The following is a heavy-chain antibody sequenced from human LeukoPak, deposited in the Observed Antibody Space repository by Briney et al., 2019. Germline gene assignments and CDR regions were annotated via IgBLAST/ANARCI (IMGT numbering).Heavy chain of an antibody. Sequence: GGSLRLSCAASGFNFNTYGMSWVRQAPGKGLEWVSAISGSGGNTYYADSVKGRFTISRDNSKNTLYLQMNSLRAEDTAVYYCAKGSGYYDSSGSTLYYFDYWGQGTLVTVSS. CDR1: GFNFNTYG. J-gene: IGHJ4*02. CDR2: ISGSGGNT. D-gene: IGHD3-22*01. V-gene: IGHV3-23*01. CDR3: AKGSGYYDSSGSTLYYFDY.